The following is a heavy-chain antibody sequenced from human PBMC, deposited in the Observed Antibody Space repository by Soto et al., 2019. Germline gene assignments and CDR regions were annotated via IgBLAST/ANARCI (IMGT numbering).Heavy chain of an antibody. CDR3: ARDPADGVAFDS. V-gene: IGHV1-69*12. CDR1: GGTFSSYA. CDR2: IIPIFGTA. D-gene: IGHD3-10*01. J-gene: IGHJ3*02. Sequence: QVQLVQSGAEVKKPGSSVKVSCKASGGTFSSYAISWVRQAPGQGLEWMGGIIPIFGTANYAQKFQGRVTIXAXASTSTAYMALSSLRSEDTAVYYCARDPADGVAFDSWGQGTMVTVSS.